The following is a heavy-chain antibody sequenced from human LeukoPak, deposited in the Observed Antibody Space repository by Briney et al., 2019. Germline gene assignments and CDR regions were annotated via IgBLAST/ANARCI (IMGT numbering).Heavy chain of an antibody. Sequence: ASVKDSCKASGYTFTSYGISWVRQAPGQGLEWMGWISAYNGNTNYAQKLQGRVTMTTDTSTSTAYMELRSLRSDDTAVYYCARNLGYCSGGSCQRPNDAFDIWGQGTMVTVSS. CDR3: ARNLGYCSGGSCQRPNDAFDI. J-gene: IGHJ3*02. D-gene: IGHD2-15*01. CDR1: GYTFTSYG. CDR2: ISAYNGNT. V-gene: IGHV1-18*01.